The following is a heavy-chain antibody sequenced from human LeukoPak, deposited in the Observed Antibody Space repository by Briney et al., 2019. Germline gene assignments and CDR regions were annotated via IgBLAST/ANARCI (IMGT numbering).Heavy chain of an antibody. CDR3: ARDTGGSYFHFDY. CDR2: IYHSGST. V-gene: IGHV4-30-2*01. Sequence: PSETLSLTCTVSGGSISSGGYYWSWIRQPPGKGLEWIGYIYHSGSTYYNPSLKSRVTISVDRSKNQFSLKLSSVTAADTAVYYCARDTGGSYFHFDYWGQGTLVTVSS. J-gene: IGHJ4*02. D-gene: IGHD1-26*01. CDR1: GGSISSGGYY.